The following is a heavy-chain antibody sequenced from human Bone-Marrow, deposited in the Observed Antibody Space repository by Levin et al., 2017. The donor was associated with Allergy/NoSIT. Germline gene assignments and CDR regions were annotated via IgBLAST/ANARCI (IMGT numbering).Heavy chain of an antibody. CDR3: ARAGSWSLAPFSKKYNWFDP. Sequence: SETLSLTCAISGDSVSSNSAAWNWIRQSPSRGLEWLGRTYYRSKWYNDYAVSVKSRITINPDTSKNQFSLQLNSVTPEDTAVYYCARAGSWSLAPFSKKYNWFDPWGQGTLVTVSS. J-gene: IGHJ5*02. V-gene: IGHV6-1*01. CDR2: TYYRSKWYN. D-gene: IGHD6-13*01. CDR1: GDSVSSNSAA.